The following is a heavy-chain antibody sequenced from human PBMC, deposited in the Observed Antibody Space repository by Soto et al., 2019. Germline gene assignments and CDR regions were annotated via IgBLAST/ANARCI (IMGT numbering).Heavy chain of an antibody. D-gene: IGHD5-12*01. Sequence: QVQLVQSGAAVKKPGSSVKVSCKASGGTFSNYPISWVRQAPGQGLEWMGGIIPIFGTVNYAQKFRGRVTITADESTSTAYMELSSLRSEDTAVYYCARGNHRWLQLWYFDLWGRGTLVTVSS. J-gene: IGHJ2*01. CDR1: GGTFSNYP. CDR3: ARGNHRWLQLWYFDL. V-gene: IGHV1-69*12. CDR2: IIPIFGTV.